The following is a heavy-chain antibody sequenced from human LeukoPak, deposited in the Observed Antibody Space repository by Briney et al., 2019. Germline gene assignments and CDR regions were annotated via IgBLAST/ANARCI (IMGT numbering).Heavy chain of an antibody. Sequence: GGSLRLSCAASGFIFSSYDINRLRQAPGQGLEWISSISSSSSYIYYADSVRGRFTISRDNAKHSVFLQMNRLRAEDTAVYYCARALSIATTVDIWGLGTMVTVSS. CDR2: ISSSSSYI. CDR1: GFIFSSYD. D-gene: IGHD6-6*01. V-gene: IGHV3-21*01. CDR3: ARALSIATTVDI. J-gene: IGHJ3*02.